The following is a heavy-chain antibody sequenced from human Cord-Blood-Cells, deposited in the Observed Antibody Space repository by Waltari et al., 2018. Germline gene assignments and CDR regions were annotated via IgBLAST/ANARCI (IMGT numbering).Heavy chain of an antibody. V-gene: IGHV1-24*01. D-gene: IGHD2-15*01. CDR1: GYPLTELS. CDR3: ATDCSGGSCYDAFDI. J-gene: IGHJ3*02. Sequence: QVQLVQSGAEVKKPGASVKVSCKVSGYPLTELSMHWVRQAPGKGLEWMGGFDPTDCETIYGQKFQGRVTVTEDTSTDTAYMELSSLRSEDTAVYYCATDCSGGSCYDAFDIWGQGTMVTVSS. CDR2: FDPTDCET.